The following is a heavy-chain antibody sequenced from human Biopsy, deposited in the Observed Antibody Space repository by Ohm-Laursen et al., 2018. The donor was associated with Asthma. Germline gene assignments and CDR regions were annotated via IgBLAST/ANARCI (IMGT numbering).Heavy chain of an antibody. CDR3: ARAVDYSHYYGIDV. V-gene: IGHV1-18*01. J-gene: IGHJ6*02. CDR1: GYTFNSAG. Sequence: SVKVSCKTSGYTFNSAGITWVRQAPGQGLEWMGWISVYNGNTKVAQRLQDRVTMITDTSTSTACMELRSLRSDDTAVYFCARAVDYSHYYGIDVWGQGTTVTVS. CDR2: ISVYNGNT. D-gene: IGHD3-10*01.